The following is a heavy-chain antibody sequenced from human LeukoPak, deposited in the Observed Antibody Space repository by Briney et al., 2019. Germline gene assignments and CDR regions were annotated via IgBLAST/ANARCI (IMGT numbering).Heavy chain of an antibody. V-gene: IGHV3-9*01. J-gene: IGHJ5*02. CDR2: ISWNSGSI. CDR3: AKGRQYYDILTGYYHWFDP. Sequence: GRSLRLSCAASGFTFDDYAMHWVRQAPGKGLEWVSGISWNSGSIGYADSVKGRFTISRDNAKNSLYLQMNSLMAEDTALYYCAKGRQYYDILTGYYHWFDPWGQGTLVTVSS. D-gene: IGHD3-9*01. CDR1: GFTFDDYA.